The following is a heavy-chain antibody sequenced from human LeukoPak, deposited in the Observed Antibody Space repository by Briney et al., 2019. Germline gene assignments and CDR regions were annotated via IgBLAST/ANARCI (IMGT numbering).Heavy chain of an antibody. J-gene: IGHJ4*02. V-gene: IGHV4-59*01. CDR2: IYYSGGT. CDR3: ARYSYGFGY. D-gene: IGHD5-18*01. Sequence: SETLSLTCTVSGGSISSYYWSWIRQPPGKGLEWIGYIYYSGGTNYNPSLKSRVTISVDTSKNLFSLKLSSVTAADTAVYYCARYSYGFGYWGQGTLVTVSS. CDR1: GGSISSYY.